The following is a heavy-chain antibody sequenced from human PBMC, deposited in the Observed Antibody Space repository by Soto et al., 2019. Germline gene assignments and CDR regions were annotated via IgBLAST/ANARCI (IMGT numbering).Heavy chain of an antibody. Sequence: ASVKVSCKASGYTFTSYGISWVRQAPGQGLEWMGWISAYNGNTNYAQKLQGRVTMTTDTSTSTAYMELRSLRSDDTAVYYCARDSGELLWFGELLTRENYFDYWGQGTLVTVS. CDR1: GYTFTSYG. V-gene: IGHV1-18*01. CDR2: ISAYNGNT. J-gene: IGHJ4*02. CDR3: ARDSGELLWFGELLTRENYFDY. D-gene: IGHD3-10*01.